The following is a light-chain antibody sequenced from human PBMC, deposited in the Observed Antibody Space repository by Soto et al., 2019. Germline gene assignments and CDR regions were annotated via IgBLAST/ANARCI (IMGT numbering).Light chain of an antibody. V-gene: IGKV3-20*01. CDR1: QSVSGSY. J-gene: IGKJ1*01. CDR2: DAS. Sequence: EIVLTQSPGTLSLSPGERATLSCRASQSVSGSYLAWFQQKPGQAPRLLIYDASTRATGVPGRFSGSGSGTDFSLTISRLEPEDFAVYYCQHYGSSPWTLGQGTKVEIK. CDR3: QHYGSSPWT.